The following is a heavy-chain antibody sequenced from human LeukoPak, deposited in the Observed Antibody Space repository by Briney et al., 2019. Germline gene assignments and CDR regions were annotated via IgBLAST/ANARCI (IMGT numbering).Heavy chain of an antibody. V-gene: IGHV5-51*01. J-gene: IGHJ6*03. CDR2: IYPGDSDT. CDR3: AREVPAAIRWYYYYYMDV. D-gene: IGHD2-2*02. Sequence: GESLKISCKGSGYSFTSYWIGWVRQMPGKGLEWMGIIYPGDSDTRYSLSFQGQVTISVDKSISTAYLQWSSLKASDTAVYYCAREVPAAIRWYYYYYMDVWGKGTTVTVSS. CDR1: GYSFTSYW.